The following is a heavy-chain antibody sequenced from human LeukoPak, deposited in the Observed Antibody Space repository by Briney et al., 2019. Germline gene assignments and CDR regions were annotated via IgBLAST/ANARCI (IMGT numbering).Heavy chain of an antibody. CDR3: ARDQMTDMVLGIFDY. CDR1: GFSLTNYGMC. CDR2: IDWDGDE. Sequence: SGPALVKPTQTLTLTCSFSGFSLTNYGMCVSWIRQSPGKPLEWLARIDWDGDEWFTTSLKTRLSISKDTSKNQVVLTMTNMDPADTATYYCARDQMTDMVLGIFDYWGQGTLVTVSS. D-gene: IGHD5-18*01. V-gene: IGHV2-70*11. J-gene: IGHJ4*02.